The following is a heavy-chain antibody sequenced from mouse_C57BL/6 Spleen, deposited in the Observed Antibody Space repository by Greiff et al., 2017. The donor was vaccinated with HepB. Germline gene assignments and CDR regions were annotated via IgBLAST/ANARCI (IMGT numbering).Heavy chain of an antibody. D-gene: IGHD3-2*02. V-gene: IGHV1-50*01. CDR1: GYTFTSYW. Sequence: QVQLQQPGAELVKPGASVKLSCKASGYTFTSYWMQWVKQRPGQGLEWIGEIDPSDSYTNYNQKFKGKATLTVDTSSSTAYMQLSSLTSEDSAVYYCARRQLRFPYFDYWGQGTTLTVSS. CDR3: ARRQLRFPYFDY. J-gene: IGHJ2*01. CDR2: IDPSDSYT.